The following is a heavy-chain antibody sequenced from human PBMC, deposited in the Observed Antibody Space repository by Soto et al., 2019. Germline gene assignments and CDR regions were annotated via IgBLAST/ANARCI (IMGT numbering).Heavy chain of an antibody. V-gene: IGHV4-30-4*01. CDR1: GDSISSINNY. Sequence: QVQLQESGPGLVQPSQTLSLTCTVSGDSISSINNYWSWIRKPPGEGLEWIGFISYSGTTSYSPSLKSRVAVSLDPSQNQFSLSLTFVTAADTAVYYRARGRGYSYGLDPWGQVSLGTVSS. CDR3: ARGRGYSYGLDP. CDR2: ISYSGTT. J-gene: IGHJ5*02. D-gene: IGHD5-18*01.